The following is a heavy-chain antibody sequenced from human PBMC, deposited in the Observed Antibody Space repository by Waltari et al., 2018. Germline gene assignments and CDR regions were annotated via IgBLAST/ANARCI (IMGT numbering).Heavy chain of an antibody. CDR3: ARGIGSLDV. Sequence: QVQLQESGPGLVKPSETVSITCTVSGGSVSSGRAGGSWIRQPPGKGLEWIGYIYYSGSTNSNPSLKSRVTISVDTSKNQFSLKLSSVTAADTAVYYCARGIGSLDVWGQGTTVTVSS. J-gene: IGHJ6*02. CDR2: IYYSGST. V-gene: IGHV4-61*01. D-gene: IGHD2-15*01. CDR1: GGSVSSGRAG.